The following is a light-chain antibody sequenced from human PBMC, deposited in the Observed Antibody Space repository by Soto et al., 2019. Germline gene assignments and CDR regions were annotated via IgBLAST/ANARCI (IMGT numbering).Light chain of an antibody. CDR2: NVN. J-gene: IGLJ1*01. CDR3: SSFTSSTNFV. CDR1: SSDVGNYNY. Sequence: QSALTQSASVSGSPGQSITISCTGTSSDVGNYNYVSWYQQHPGEVPKLIIFNVNNRPSGVSNRFSGSKSGNTASLTISGLQAEDEADYYCSSFTSSTNFVFGTGTKLTVL. V-gene: IGLV2-14*01.